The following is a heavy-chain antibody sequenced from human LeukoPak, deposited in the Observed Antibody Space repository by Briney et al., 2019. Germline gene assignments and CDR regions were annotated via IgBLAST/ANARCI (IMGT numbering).Heavy chain of an antibody. D-gene: IGHD4-11*01. CDR1: GYSFTSYW. V-gene: IGHV5-51*01. Sequence: GESLKISCKGSGYSFTSYWIGWVRQMPGKGLECMGIIYPGDSDSRYSPSFQGQVTISADKSISTAYLQWSSLKASDTAMYYCARLSDSNYAYYYYYYMDVWGKGTTVTVSS. J-gene: IGHJ6*03. CDR2: IYPGDSDS. CDR3: ARLSDSNYAYYYYYYMDV.